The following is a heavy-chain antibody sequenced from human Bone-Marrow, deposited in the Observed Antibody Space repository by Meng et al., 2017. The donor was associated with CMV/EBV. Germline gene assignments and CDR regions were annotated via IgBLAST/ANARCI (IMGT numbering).Heavy chain of an antibody. CDR3: ARHGGQQLVLDAFDF. J-gene: IGHJ3*01. CDR1: GGSISSSSYY. Sequence: GSLRLSCTVSGGSISSSSYYWGWIRQPPGKGLEWIGSIYYSGSTYYNPSLKSRVTISVDTSKNQFSLKLSSVTAADTAVYYCARHGGQQLVLDAFDFWGQGTMVTVSS. CDR2: IYYSGST. D-gene: IGHD6-13*01. V-gene: IGHV4-39*01.